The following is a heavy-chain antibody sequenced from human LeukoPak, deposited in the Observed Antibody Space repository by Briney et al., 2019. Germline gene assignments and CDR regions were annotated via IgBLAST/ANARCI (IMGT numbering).Heavy chain of an antibody. CDR3: ARSTRRDYFDY. Sequence: GGSLRLSCAASGFTFSSYSMNWVRQAPGKGLEWVSSISSSSSYIYYADSVKGRFTISRDNLDTLYLQMNSLRAEDTAVYYCARSTRRDYFDYWGQGTLVTVSS. V-gene: IGHV3-21*04. CDR1: GFTFSSYS. J-gene: IGHJ4*02. D-gene: IGHD5/OR15-5a*01. CDR2: ISSSSSYI.